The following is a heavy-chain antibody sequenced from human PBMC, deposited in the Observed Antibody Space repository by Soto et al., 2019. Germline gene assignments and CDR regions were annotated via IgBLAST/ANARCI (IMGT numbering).Heavy chain of an antibody. CDR1: GFTFSSYA. CDR3: AKAGRQRIAMVRANNWFDP. J-gene: IGHJ5*02. CDR2: ISGSGGST. Sequence: GGSLRLSCAASGFTFSSYAMSWVRQAPGKGLEWVSAISGSGGSTYYADSVKGRFTISRDNSKNTLYLQMNSLRAEDTAVYYCAKAGRQRIAMVRANNWFDPWGQGTLVTVSS. V-gene: IGHV3-23*01. D-gene: IGHD3-10*01.